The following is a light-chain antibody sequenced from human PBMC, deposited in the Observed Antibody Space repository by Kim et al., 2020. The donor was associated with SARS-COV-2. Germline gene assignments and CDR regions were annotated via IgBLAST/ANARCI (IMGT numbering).Light chain of an antibody. CDR3: MQASQFPRT. J-gene: IGKJ2*02. V-gene: IGKV2-24*01. CDR2: KIS. CDR1: QSLVHGNGNTY. Sequence: DIVMTQTPLSTPVTLGQPASISCRSSQSLVHGNGNTYLSWLHQRPGQPPRLLIHKISSRFSGIADRFSGCGAGTYFTLTISRAEAEDVGFYYRMQASQFPRTFGQGPKLEI.